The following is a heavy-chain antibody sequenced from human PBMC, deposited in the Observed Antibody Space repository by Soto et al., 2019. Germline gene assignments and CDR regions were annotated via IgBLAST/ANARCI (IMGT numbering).Heavy chain of an antibody. CDR3: GRGRSGELVVFY. D-gene: IGHD1-7*01. Sequence: QVQLVQSGAEVKKSGASVKVSCKASGYTFTGYYIHWVRQAPGQGFEWMGEISPNSGGTKYAQKFQGRVTMTRETSIYTVFMELSNLSPDDTAVYYCGRGRSGELVVFYWGQGTLVTVYS. CDR1: GYTFTGYY. V-gene: IGHV1-2*02. J-gene: IGHJ4*02. CDR2: ISPNSGGT.